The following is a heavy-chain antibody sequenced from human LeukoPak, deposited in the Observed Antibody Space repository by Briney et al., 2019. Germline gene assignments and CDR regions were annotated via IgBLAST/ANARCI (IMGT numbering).Heavy chain of an antibody. Sequence: SETLSLTCTVSGGAIDSYFWSWLRQPPGKGLEWIGYIYYTGSTNYNPSLKSRVTRSVDTSKIQFSLKLNSVTAADTAVYYCARHPQQLSHYYFDYWGQGTLVTVSS. D-gene: IGHD6-13*01. V-gene: IGHV4-59*08. CDR2: IYYTGST. CDR1: GGAIDSYF. J-gene: IGHJ4*02. CDR3: ARHPQQLSHYYFDY.